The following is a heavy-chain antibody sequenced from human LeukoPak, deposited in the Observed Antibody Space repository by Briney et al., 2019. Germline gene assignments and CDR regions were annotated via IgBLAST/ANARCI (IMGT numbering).Heavy chain of an antibody. CDR1: GFTFSNDA. V-gene: IGHV3-23*01. Sequence: PGGSLRLSCAASGFTFSNDAMSWVRQAPGKGLEWVSDISGSGGSTYYADSVKGRFTISRDNSKNTLYLQMSSLRAEDTAVYYCARGRGAAGPSPSDYWGQGTLVTVSS. D-gene: IGHD6-13*01. CDR3: ARGRGAAGPSPSDY. CDR2: ISGSGGST. J-gene: IGHJ4*02.